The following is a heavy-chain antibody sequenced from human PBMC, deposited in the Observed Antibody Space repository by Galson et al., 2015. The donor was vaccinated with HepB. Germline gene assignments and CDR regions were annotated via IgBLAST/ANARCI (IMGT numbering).Heavy chain of an antibody. CDR1: GFTLSDCY. J-gene: IGHJ5*02. D-gene: IGHD6-13*01. CDR3: ARMQYSSSLRWFDP. Sequence: SLRLSCAASGFTLSDCYMSWIRQAPGKGLEWVSYISSSSSYTNYADSVKGRFTISRDNAKNSLYLQMNSLRAEDTAVYYCARMQYSSSLRWFDPWGQGTLVTVSS. V-gene: IGHV3-11*06. CDR2: ISSSSSYT.